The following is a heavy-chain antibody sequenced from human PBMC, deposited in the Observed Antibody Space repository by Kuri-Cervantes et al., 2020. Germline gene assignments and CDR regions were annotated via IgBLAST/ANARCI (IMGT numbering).Heavy chain of an antibody. CDR1: GFTFSSYG. CDR3: ASSFRAPTPNDY. J-gene: IGHJ4*02. Sequence: GESLKISCAASGFTFSSYGMHWVRQAPGKGLEWVAVISYDGSNKYYADSVKGRFTISRDNSENTLYLQMNSLRAEDTAVYYCASSFRAPTPNDYWGQGTLVTVSS. CDR2: ISYDGSNK. V-gene: IGHV3-30*03. D-gene: IGHD3-16*01.